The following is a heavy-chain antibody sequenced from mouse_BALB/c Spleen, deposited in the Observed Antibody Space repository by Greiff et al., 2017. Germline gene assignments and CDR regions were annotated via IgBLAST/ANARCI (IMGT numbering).Heavy chain of an antibody. D-gene: IGHD2-3*01. Sequence: QVQLQQSGAELVRPGASVTLSCKASGYTFTDYEMHWVKQTPVHGLEWIGAIDPETGGTAYNQKFKGKATLTADKSSSTAYMELRSLTSEDSAVYYCTYDGFYYWGQGTTLTVSS. CDR3: TYDGFYY. CDR1: GYTFTDYE. J-gene: IGHJ2*01. V-gene: IGHV1-15*01. CDR2: IDPETGGT.